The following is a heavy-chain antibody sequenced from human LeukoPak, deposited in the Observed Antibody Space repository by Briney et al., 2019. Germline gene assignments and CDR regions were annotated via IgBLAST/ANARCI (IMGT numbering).Heavy chain of an antibody. CDR2: ITTHSSKT. CDR1: GYTFTGYY. CDR3: GRDLSQCGDWFDP. V-gene: IGHV1-18*04. J-gene: IGHJ5*02. D-gene: IGHD1-26*01. Sequence: ASVKVSCKASGYTFTGYYMHWVRQAPGQGLEWMGWITTHSSKTNYAQKFQGRVTMTTDTSTSTAYMELKSLTSDDAAVYCCGRDLSQCGDWFDPWGQGTLVTVSS.